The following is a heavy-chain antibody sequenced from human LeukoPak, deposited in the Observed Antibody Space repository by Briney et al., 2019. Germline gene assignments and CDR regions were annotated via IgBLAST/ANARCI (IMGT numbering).Heavy chain of an antibody. CDR1: GGSISSGSYY. J-gene: IGHJ3*02. CDR3: ARGRLGYCSSASCYDAFDI. V-gene: IGHV4-61*02. Sequence: SETLSLTCTVSGGSISSGSYYWSWIRQPAGKGLEWIGRIYSSGSTNYNPSLKSRVTISVDASKNQFSLKLSSVTAADTAVYYCARGRLGYCSSASCYDAFDIWGQGTMVTVSS. D-gene: IGHD2-2*01. CDR2: IYSSGST.